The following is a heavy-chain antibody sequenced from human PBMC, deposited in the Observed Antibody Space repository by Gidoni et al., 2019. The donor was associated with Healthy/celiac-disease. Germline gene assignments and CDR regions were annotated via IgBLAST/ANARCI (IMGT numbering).Heavy chain of an antibody. CDR2: INHSGST. CDR1: GGSFSGYY. CDR3: ARGRGWYVIRFDP. V-gene: IGHV4-34*01. D-gene: IGHD6-19*01. J-gene: IGHJ5*02. Sequence: QVQLPQWGAGLLKPSETLSLTCAVHGGSFSGYYWSWIRQPPGKGLEWIGEINHSGSTNYNPSLKSRVTISVDTSKNQFSLKLSSVTAADTAVYYCARGRGWYVIRFDPWGQGTLVTVSS.